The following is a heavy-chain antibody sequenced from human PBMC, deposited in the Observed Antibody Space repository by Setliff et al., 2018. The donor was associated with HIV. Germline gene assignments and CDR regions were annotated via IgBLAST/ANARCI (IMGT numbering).Heavy chain of an antibody. CDR3: ASPSFGDVDYYYGMDV. CDR2: MNPNTGDT. J-gene: IGHJ6*02. D-gene: IGHD3-10*01. Sequence: ASVKVSCKASGGTFINSAFNWVRQAPGQGLEWMGSMNPNTGDTGYAPKVQGRVSMTRDTSTSTVYMDLSSLRSEDTAVYYCASPSFGDVDYYYGMDVWGQGTTVTVSS. V-gene: IGHV1-8*02. CDR1: GGTFINSA.